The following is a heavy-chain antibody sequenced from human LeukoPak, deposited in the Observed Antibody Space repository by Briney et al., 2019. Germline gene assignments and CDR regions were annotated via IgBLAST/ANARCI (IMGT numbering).Heavy chain of an antibody. D-gene: IGHD3-22*01. J-gene: IGHJ4*02. V-gene: IGHV1-69*13. Sequence: SVKVSCKASGGTFSSYAISWVRQAPGQGLEWMGGIIPIFGTANYAQKFQGRVTITADESTSTAYMELSSLRSEDTAVYYCARDEGNDSSGYLPFDHWGQGTLVTVSS. CDR2: IIPIFGTA. CDR3: ARDEGNDSSGYLPFDH. CDR1: GGTFSSYA.